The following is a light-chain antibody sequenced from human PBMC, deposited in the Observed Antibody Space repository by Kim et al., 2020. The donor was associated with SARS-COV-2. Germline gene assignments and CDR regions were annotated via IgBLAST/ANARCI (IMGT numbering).Light chain of an antibody. V-gene: IGLV6-57*04. CDR2: EDT. J-gene: IGLJ3*02. CDR1: SGNIASNY. Sequence: NFMLTQPHSVSESPGKPVTISCTRSSGNIASNYMQWYQQRPGSAPTIVIYEDTQRPSGVPDRFSASIDSSSNSASLTISGLKTEDEADYYCQSYDNTNQVFGGGTQLTVL. CDR3: QSYDNTNQV.